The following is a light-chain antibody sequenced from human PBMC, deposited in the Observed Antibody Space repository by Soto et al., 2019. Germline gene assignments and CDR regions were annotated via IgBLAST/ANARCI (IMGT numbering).Light chain of an antibody. CDR2: EAS. V-gene: IGLV2-18*01. CDR1: STDFASYNR. J-gene: IGLJ1*01. Sequence: QSVLTQPPSVSGSPGQSVTISCTGTSTDFASYNRVSWYQQPPGTAPKLIIYEASNRPSGVPDRFSGSKSGNTASLTISGLQAADEADYYCSLYTSENTYVFGTGTKLTVL. CDR3: SLYTSENTYV.